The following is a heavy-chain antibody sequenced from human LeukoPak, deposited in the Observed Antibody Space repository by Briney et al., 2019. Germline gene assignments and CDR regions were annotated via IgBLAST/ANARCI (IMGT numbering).Heavy chain of an antibody. CDR2: IKQDGSEK. CDR3: AGRSSSRYNWFDP. V-gene: IGHV3-7*01. Sequence: GGSLRLSCAASGFTFSSYWMSWVRQAPGKGLECVANIKQDGSEKYYVDSVKGRFTISRDNAKNSLYLQMNSLRAEDTAVYYCAGRSSSRYNWFDPWGQGTLVTVSS. CDR1: GFTFSSYW. J-gene: IGHJ5*02. D-gene: IGHD6-13*01.